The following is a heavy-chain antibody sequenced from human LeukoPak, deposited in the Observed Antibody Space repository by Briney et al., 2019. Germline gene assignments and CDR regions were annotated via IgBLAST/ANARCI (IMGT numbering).Heavy chain of an antibody. CDR3: AKHNYIWGN. Sequence: GGSLRLSCAASGFSFSIYGMNWVRQAPGKGLEWVAFIRYDGNEEFFADSVKGRFTISRDNSKSTVYLQMNSLRAEDTAVYYCAKHNYIWGNWGQGTLVTVSS. J-gene: IGHJ4*02. D-gene: IGHD3-16*01. CDR1: GFSFSIYG. V-gene: IGHV3-30*02. CDR2: IRYDGNEE.